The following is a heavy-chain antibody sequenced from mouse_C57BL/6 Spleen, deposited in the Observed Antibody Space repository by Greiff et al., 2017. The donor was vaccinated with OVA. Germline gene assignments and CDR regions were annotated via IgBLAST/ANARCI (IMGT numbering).Heavy chain of an antibody. V-gene: IGHV1-82*01. CDR1: GYAFSSSW. J-gene: IGHJ4*01. D-gene: IGHD5-5*01. CDR2: IYPGDGDT. CDR3: ASSTFDYAMDY. Sequence: QVQLQQSGPELVKPGASVKISCKASGYAFSSSWMNWVKQRPGKGLEWIGRIYPGDGDTNYNGKFKGKATLTADKSSSTAYMQLSSLTSEDSAVYFCASSTFDYAMDYWGQGTSVTVSS.